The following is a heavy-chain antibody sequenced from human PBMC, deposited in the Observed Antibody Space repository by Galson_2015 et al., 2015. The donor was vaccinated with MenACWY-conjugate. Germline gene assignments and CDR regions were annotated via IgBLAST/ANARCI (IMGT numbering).Heavy chain of an antibody. Sequence: QSGAEVKQPGESLKISCKGSGYYFTSYWIAWVRQIPGKGLEWMGLISPGDSNTRYSPSFQGQVTISADKSISTAYRQWSSLKASDTAMYYCARHPPGGRGMDVWGQGTTVTVSS. CDR3: ARHPPGGRGMDV. V-gene: IGHV5-51*01. D-gene: IGHD1-26*01. CDR1: GYYFTSYW. J-gene: IGHJ6*02. CDR2: ISPGDSNT.